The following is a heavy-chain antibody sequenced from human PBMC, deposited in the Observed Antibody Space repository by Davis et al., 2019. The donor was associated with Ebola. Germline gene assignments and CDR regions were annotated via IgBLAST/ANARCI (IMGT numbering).Heavy chain of an antibody. CDR2: IWYDGSNK. V-gene: IGHV3-33*01. Sequence: GESLKISCAASGFTFSSYGMHWVRQAPGKGLEWVAVIWYDGSNKYYADSVKGRFTISRDNSKNTLYLQMNSLRAEDTAVYYCARGGSGYYYVAYYYYGMGVWGQGTTVTVSS. CDR3: ARGGSGYYYVAYYYYGMGV. CDR1: GFTFSSYG. D-gene: IGHD3-22*01. J-gene: IGHJ6*02.